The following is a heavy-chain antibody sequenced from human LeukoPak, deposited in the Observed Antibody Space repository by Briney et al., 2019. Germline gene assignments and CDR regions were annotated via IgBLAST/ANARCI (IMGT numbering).Heavy chain of an antibody. D-gene: IGHD2-2*01. V-gene: IGHV4-34*01. CDR3: ARLRLGYCSSTSCHLVSDYYGMDV. J-gene: IGHJ6*04. CDR2: INHSGST. CDR1: GGSFSGYY. Sequence: SETLSLTCAVYGGSFSGYYWSWIRQPPGKGLEWIGEINHSGSTNYNPSLKSRVTISVDTSKNQFSLKLSSATAADTAVYYCARLRLGYCSSTSCHLVSDYYGMDVWGKGTTVTVSS.